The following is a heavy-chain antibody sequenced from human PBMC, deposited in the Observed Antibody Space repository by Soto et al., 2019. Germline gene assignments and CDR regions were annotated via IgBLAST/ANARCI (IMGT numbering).Heavy chain of an antibody. Sequence: EVQLLESGGGLVQPGGSLRLSCAASGFTFSSYAMSWVRQAPGKGLEWVSAISGSGGSTYYADSVKGRFSISRDNSKNTLYLQMNSLRAEDTAVYYCAKEVVVMVYSIRAGAGYWGQGTLVTVSS. CDR3: AKEVVVMVYSIRAGAGY. J-gene: IGHJ4*02. CDR1: GFTFSSYA. V-gene: IGHV3-23*01. CDR2: ISGSGGST. D-gene: IGHD2-8*01.